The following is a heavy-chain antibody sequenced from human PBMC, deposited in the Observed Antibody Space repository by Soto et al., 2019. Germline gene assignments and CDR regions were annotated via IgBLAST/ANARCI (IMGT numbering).Heavy chain of an antibody. D-gene: IGHD3-9*01. Sequence: SETLSLTCTVSGGSISSSSYYWGWIRQPPGKGLEWIGSIYYSGITYYNPSLKSRVTISVYTSKNQFSLKLSSVTAAVTAVYYCARHPVLRYFDWLLYFDYWGQGTLVTVSS. CDR2: IYYSGIT. V-gene: IGHV4-39*01. CDR1: GGSISSSSYY. J-gene: IGHJ4*02. CDR3: ARHPVLRYFDWLLYFDY.